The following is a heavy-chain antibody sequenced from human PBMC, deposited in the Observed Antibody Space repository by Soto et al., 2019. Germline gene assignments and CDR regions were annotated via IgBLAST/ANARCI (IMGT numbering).Heavy chain of an antibody. CDR2: INHSGST. Sequence: SDTLSLTWAVYGGSFSGYYWSWIRQPPGKGLEWIGEINHSGSTNYNPSLKSRVTISVDTSKNQFSLKLSSVTAADTAVYYCAGIFSYYYYGMDVWGQGTTVTVSS. CDR1: GGSFSGYY. CDR3: AGIFSYYYYGMDV. D-gene: IGHD3-3*01. J-gene: IGHJ6*02. V-gene: IGHV4-34*01.